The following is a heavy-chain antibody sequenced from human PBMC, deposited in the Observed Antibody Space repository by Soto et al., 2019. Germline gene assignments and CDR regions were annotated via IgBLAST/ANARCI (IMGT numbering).Heavy chain of an antibody. J-gene: IGHJ4*02. D-gene: IGHD2-15*01. CDR3: ARELQGLYYFDY. Sequence: ASVKVSCKASGYTFISYAIHWVRQAPGQRLEWMGWINAGNGNTKYSQKFQGRVTITRDTSASTAYMELTSLRSEDTAVYYCARELQGLYYFDYWGQGALVTVSS. CDR1: GYTFISYA. CDR2: INAGNGNT. V-gene: IGHV1-3*01.